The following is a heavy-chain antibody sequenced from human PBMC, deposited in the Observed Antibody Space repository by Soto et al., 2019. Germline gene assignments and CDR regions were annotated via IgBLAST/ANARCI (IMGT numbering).Heavy chain of an antibody. D-gene: IGHD3-16*02. CDR2: IFYSGST. CDR3: ARLYGLDAFDF. Sequence: SETLSLTCTVSGGSISSYYWSWIRQPPGKGLGWIGYIFYSGSTNYNPSLKSRVTISVDTSKNQFSLKLSSVTAADTAVYYCARLYGLDAFDFWGQGTMVTVSS. CDR1: GGSISSYY. V-gene: IGHV4-59*08. J-gene: IGHJ3*01.